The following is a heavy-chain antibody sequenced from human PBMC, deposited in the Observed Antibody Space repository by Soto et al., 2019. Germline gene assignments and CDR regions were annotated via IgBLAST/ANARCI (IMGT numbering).Heavy chain of an antibody. J-gene: IGHJ6*02. V-gene: IGHV1-69*06. CDR3: AKYITKYGMDV. CDR2: IIPIFGTA. D-gene: IGHD1-20*01. CDR1: GGTFSSYA. Sequence: QVQLVQSGAEVKKPGSSVKVSCQASGGTFSSYAISWVRQAPGQGLAWMGGIIPIFGTANYAQKFQGRVTITADKSTSTAYMELSSLRSEDTAVYYCAKYITKYGMDVWGQGTTVTVSS.